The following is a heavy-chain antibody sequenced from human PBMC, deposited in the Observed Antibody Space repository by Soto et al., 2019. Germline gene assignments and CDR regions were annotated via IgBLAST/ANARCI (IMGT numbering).Heavy chain of an antibody. CDR2: ISAYNGNT. Sequence: QVQLVQSGAEVKKPGASVKVSCKASGYTFTSYGISWVRQAPGQGLDWMGWISAYNGNTNYAQKLQGRVTMNTDTSTSTAYIELRILRSDETAVYYCARDDYVYSSFDAFDIWGQGTMVTVSS. D-gene: IGHD6-19*01. CDR3: ARDDYVYSSFDAFDI. J-gene: IGHJ3*02. V-gene: IGHV1-18*04. CDR1: GYTFTSYG.